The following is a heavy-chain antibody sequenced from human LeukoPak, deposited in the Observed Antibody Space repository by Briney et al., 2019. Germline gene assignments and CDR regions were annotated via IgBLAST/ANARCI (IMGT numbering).Heavy chain of an antibody. D-gene: IGHD4-23*01. CDR1: GFTFSTYG. V-gene: IGHV3-23*01. J-gene: IGHJ3*02. CDR3: AKDRLTLDAFDI. CDR2: ISDSGAYT. Sequence: GGSLRLSCAASGFTFSTYGMHWVRQAPGKGLEWVSGISDSGAYTYYADSVKGRFTISRDNSNNTVYVQMNSLRAEDTALYYCAKDRLTLDAFDIWGQGTMVTVSS.